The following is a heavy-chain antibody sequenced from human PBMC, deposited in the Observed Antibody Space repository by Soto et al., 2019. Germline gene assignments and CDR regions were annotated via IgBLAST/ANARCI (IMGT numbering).Heavy chain of an antibody. CDR3: AKGPTRYSSSWYPSDY. J-gene: IGHJ4*02. V-gene: IGHV3-23*01. CDR1: GFTFSSYA. D-gene: IGHD6-13*01. CDR2: ISGSGGST. Sequence: PGGSLRLSCAASGFTFSSYAMSWVRQAPGKGLEWVSAISGSGGSTYYADSVKGRFTISRDNSKNTLYLQMNSLRAEDTAVYYCAKGPTRYSSSWYPSDYWGQGTLVTV.